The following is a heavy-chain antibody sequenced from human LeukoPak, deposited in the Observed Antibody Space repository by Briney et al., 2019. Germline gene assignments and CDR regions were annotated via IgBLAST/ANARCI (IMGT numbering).Heavy chain of an antibody. V-gene: IGHV4-34*01. J-gene: IGHJ4*02. CDR1: GGSFSGYY. Sequence: SETLSLTCAVYGGSFSGYYWSWVRQPPGKGLEWIGEMYLSGTTHSNPSVKSRVTISIDKSKNQFFLNLSSVTAADTAVYYCAGLVGRYSSGLYYYYFDYWGQGTLVTVSS. CDR3: AGLVGRYSSGLYYYYFDY. CDR2: MYLSGTT. D-gene: IGHD3-22*01.